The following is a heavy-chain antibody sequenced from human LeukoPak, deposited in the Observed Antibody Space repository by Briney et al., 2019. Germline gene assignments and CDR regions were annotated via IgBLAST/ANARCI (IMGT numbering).Heavy chain of an antibody. J-gene: IGHJ4*02. V-gene: IGHV3-23*01. D-gene: IGHD6-13*01. Sequence: PEGSLRLSCAASGFTFSNYAMSWVRQAPGKGLEWVSTISGSGAGTYYADSVKGRFTISRDNSKNTLYLQMHSLRAEDTAVYYCATNTSSWSFDYWGQGTLVTVSS. CDR3: ATNTSSWSFDY. CDR2: ISGSGAGT. CDR1: GFTFSNYA.